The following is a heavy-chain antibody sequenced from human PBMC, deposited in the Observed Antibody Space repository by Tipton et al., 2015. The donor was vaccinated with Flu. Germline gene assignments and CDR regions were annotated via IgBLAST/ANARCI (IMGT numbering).Heavy chain of an antibody. D-gene: IGHD2-21*01. CDR3: ARDYGGHIYY. J-gene: IGHJ4*02. CDR1: GGSISSGSYY. CDR2: IYTSGST. Sequence: TLSLTCTVSGGSISSGSYYWSWIRQPAGKGLEWIGRIYTSGSTNYNPSLKSRVTISVDTSKNQFSLKLSPVTAADTAVYYCARDYGGHIYYWGQGTLVTVSS. V-gene: IGHV4-61*02.